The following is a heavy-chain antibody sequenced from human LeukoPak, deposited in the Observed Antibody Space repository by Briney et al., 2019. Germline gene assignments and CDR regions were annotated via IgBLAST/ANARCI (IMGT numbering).Heavy chain of an antibody. V-gene: IGHV3-33*01. CDR2: IWYDGSNK. J-gene: IGHJ4*02. CDR3: ASDSGGGYDLRLGGTFDY. CDR1: GFTFSSYG. Sequence: GRSLRLSCAASGFTFSSYGMHWVRQAPGKGLEWVAVIWYDGSNKYYADSVKGRFTISRDNSKNTLYLQMNSLRAEDTAVYYCASDSGGGYDLRLGGTFDYWGQETLVTVSS. D-gene: IGHD5-12*01.